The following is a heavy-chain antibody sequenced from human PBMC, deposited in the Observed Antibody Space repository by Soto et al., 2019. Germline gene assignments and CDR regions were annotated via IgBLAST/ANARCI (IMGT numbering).Heavy chain of an antibody. V-gene: IGHV3-74*01. J-gene: IGHJ4*02. CDR1: GFNFRSYW. D-gene: IGHD5-18*01. CDR2: INSDGSTA. CDR3: AREGVYSYTIDY. Sequence: HPVGSLRLSCAASGFNFRSYWMHWVRQAPGKGLVWVSRINSDGSTASYADSVKGRFTISRDNAKNTLYLQMNSLRAEDTAVYYCAREGVYSYTIDYWGQGTLVTVSS.